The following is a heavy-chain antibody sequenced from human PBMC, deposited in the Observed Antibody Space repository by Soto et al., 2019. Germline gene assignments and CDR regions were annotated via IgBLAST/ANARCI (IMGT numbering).Heavy chain of an antibody. CDR1: GYSFTSYW. J-gene: IGHJ4*02. D-gene: IGHD1-26*01. CDR2: IYPGDSGT. Sequence: GGSLKISCKGSGYSFTSYWIGWVRQMPGKGLGWMGIIYPGDSGTRYSPAFQCQVTISADKAVSTAFLQWSSLKASGTAMSYCARPNIVGATMAYDYCGQGTRVTVSS. V-gene: IGHV5-51*01. CDR3: ARPNIVGATMAYDY.